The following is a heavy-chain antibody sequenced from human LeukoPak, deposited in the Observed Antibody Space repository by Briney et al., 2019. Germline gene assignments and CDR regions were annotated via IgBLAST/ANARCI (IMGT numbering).Heavy chain of an antibody. CDR2: ISSRGSTI. D-gene: IGHD6-13*01. CDR3: ARVRGASSPEYFQH. V-gene: IGHV3-11*01. CDR1: GFTFSDYY. Sequence: PGGSLRLSCAASGFTFSDYYMSWIRQAPGKGLEWVSYISSRGSTIYYADSVKGRFTISRDNAKNSLYLQMNSLRAEDTAVYYCARVRGASSPEYFQHWGQGTLVTVSS. J-gene: IGHJ1*01.